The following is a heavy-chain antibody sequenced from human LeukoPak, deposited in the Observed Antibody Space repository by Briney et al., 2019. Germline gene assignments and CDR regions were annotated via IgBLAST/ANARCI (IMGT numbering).Heavy chain of an antibody. CDR3: ARDPGSPYSYFDY. CDR1: GGTFNSYA. Sequence: SVRVSCKASGGTFNSYAISWVRQAPGQGLEWMGGIIPIFGTANYAQKFQGRVTITTDESTSTAYMELSSLRSEDTAVYYCARDPGSPYSYFDYWGQGTLVTVSS. J-gene: IGHJ4*02. V-gene: IGHV1-69*05. D-gene: IGHD2-15*01. CDR2: IIPIFGTA.